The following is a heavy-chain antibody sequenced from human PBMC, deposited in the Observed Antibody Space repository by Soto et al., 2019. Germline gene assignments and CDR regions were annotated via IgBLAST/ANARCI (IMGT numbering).Heavy chain of an antibody. D-gene: IGHD2-2*01. CDR2: IIPIFGTA. V-gene: IGHV1-69*12. J-gene: IGHJ6*02. CDR3: ARHVPAAGYYYGMDV. Sequence: QVQLVQSGAEVKKPGSSVKVSCKASGGTFSSYAISWVRQAPGQGLEWMGGIIPIFGTANYAQKFKGRVTMTADESTSTAYMELRSLRSEDTAVYYCARHVPAAGYYYGMDVWGQGTTVTVSS. CDR1: GGTFSSYA.